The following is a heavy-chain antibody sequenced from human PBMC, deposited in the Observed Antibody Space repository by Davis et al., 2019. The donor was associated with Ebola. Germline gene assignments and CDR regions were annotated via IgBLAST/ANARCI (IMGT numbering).Heavy chain of an antibody. CDR3: TTDVVPAARYYYYYGMDV. CDR2: IKSKTDGGTT. V-gene: IGHV3-15*07. D-gene: IGHD2-2*01. Sequence: PGGSLRLSCAASGFTFSNAWMNWVRQAPGKGLEWVGRIKSKTDGGTTDYAAPVKGRFTISRDDSKNTLYLQMNSLKTEDTAVYYCTTDVVPAARYYYYYGMDVWGQGTTVTVSS. CDR1: GFTFSNAW. J-gene: IGHJ6*02.